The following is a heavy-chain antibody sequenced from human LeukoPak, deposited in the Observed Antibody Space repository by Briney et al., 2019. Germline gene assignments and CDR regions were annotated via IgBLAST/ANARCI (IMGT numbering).Heavy chain of an antibody. CDR2: IYYSGST. V-gene: IGHV4-59*01. D-gene: IGHD6-19*01. CDR3: ARDRSGWNDY. CDR1: GGSISSYY. Sequence: SETLSLTCTVSGGSISSYYWSWIRQPPGKGLEWIGYIYYSGSTNYNPSLKSRVTISVDASKNQFSLKLSSVTAADTAVYYCARDRSGWNDYWGQGTLVTVSS. J-gene: IGHJ4*02.